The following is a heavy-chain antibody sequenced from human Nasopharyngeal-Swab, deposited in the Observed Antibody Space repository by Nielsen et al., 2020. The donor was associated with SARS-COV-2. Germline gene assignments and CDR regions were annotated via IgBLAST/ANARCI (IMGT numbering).Heavy chain of an antibody. V-gene: IGHV4-59*01. CDR3: ARALGGYCSGGSCYFYGWYFDL. CDR1: GGSISSYY. J-gene: IGHJ2*01. CDR2: IYYSGST. Sequence: SETLSLTCTVSGGSISSYYWSWIRQPPGKGLEWIGYIYYSGSTNYNPSLKSRVTLSVDTSKNQFSLKLSSVTAADTAVYYCARALGGYCSGGSCYFYGWYFDLWGRGTLVTVSS. D-gene: IGHD2-15*01.